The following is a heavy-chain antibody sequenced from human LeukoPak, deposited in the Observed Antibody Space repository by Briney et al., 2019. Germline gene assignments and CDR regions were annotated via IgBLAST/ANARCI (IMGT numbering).Heavy chain of an antibody. V-gene: IGHV3-23*01. D-gene: IGHD3-16*01. J-gene: IGHJ4*02. Sequence: EGSLRLCCAAYGFTFSSYAMSWVRQDPGKGLEWVSAISGSGGSTYYADSVKGRFTISRDNSKNTLYLQMNSLRAEDTAVYFCAKDAFGGRRFFDYWGQGALVTVSS. CDR2: ISGSGGST. CDR3: AKDAFGGRRFFDY. CDR1: GFTFSSYA.